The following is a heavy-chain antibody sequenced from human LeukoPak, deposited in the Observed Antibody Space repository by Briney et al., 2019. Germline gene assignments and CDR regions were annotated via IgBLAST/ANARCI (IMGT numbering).Heavy chain of an antibody. CDR2: IRYDGSNK. V-gene: IGHV3-30*02. J-gene: IGHJ4*02. CDR1: GFTFSSYG. Sequence: PGGSLRLSCAASGFTFSSYGMHWVRQAPGKGLEWVAFIRYDGSNKYYADSVKGRFTISRDNSKNTLYLQINSLRAEDTAVYYCAKDQNLSYFDYWGQGTLVTVSS. CDR3: AKDQNLSYFDY.